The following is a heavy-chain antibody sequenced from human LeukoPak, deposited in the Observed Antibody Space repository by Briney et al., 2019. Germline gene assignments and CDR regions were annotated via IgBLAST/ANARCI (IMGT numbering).Heavy chain of an antibody. D-gene: IGHD2-21*02. J-gene: IGHJ4*02. CDR1: GYTFTSYG. CDR3: PRVAGYCGGDCDPDDY. Sequence: ASVKVSCKASGYTFTSYGISWVRQAPGQGLEWMGWISAYNGNTNYAQELQGRVTMTTDTSTSTAYMELRSLRSDDTAVYYCPRVAGYCGGDCDPDDYWGQGTLVTVSS. V-gene: IGHV1-18*01. CDR2: ISAYNGNT.